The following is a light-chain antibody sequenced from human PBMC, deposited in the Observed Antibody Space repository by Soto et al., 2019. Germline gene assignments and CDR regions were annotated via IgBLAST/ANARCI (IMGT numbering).Light chain of an antibody. Sequence: EIVLTQSPATLSLSPGERATLSCRASQSVSSYLAWYQQKPGQAPRLLIYDASNRATGIPARFSGSGSGTAFPFTIRRPGPGDFAIFLCSERSNWPLNFGGGTKVEIK. J-gene: IGKJ4*01. V-gene: IGKV3-11*01. CDR2: DAS. CDR1: QSVSSY. CDR3: SERSNWPLN.